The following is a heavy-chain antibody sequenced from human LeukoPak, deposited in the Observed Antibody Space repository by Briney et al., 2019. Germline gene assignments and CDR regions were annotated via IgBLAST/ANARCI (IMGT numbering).Heavy chain of an antibody. CDR1: GGSITGHY. CDR3: ARVFRGVVTSNWFDP. Sequence: SSETLSPTCTVSGGSITGHYWTWIRQSPGKGLEWIGFVYDNGNTNYNSSLQSRVTMSVDTSTNQLSLKMTSVTAADTAIYYCARVFRGVVTSNWFDPWGQGTLVTVSS. D-gene: IGHD2-21*02. J-gene: IGHJ5*02. V-gene: IGHV4-59*11. CDR2: VYDNGNT.